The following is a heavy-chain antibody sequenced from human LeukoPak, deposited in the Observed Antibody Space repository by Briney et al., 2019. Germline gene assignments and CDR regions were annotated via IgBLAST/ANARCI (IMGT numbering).Heavy chain of an antibody. V-gene: IGHV1-18*01. CDR3: ARWTTFGGVVNFDY. D-gene: IGHD3-16*01. J-gene: IGHJ4*02. Sequence: ASVKVSCKASGGTFSSYAISWVRQAPGQGLEWMGWISAYNGNTNYAQKLQGRVTMTTDTSTSTAYMELRSLRSDDTAVYYCARWTTFGGVVNFDYWGQGTLVTVSS. CDR2: ISAYNGNT. CDR1: GGTFSSYA.